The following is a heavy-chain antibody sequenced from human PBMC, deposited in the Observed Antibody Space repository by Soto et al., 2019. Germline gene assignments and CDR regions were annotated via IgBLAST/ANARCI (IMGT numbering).Heavy chain of an antibody. Sequence: QVQLVESGGGVVQPGRSLRLSCAASGFTFSSYGMHWVRQAPGKGLEWVAVIWYDGSNKYYADSVKGRFTISRDNSKNTLYLQMNSLRAEDTAVHYCARDLVAAGYYYYGMDVWGQGTTVTVSS. D-gene: IGHD5-12*01. J-gene: IGHJ6*02. CDR1: GFTFSSYG. CDR2: IWYDGSNK. CDR3: ARDLVAAGYYYYGMDV. V-gene: IGHV3-33*01.